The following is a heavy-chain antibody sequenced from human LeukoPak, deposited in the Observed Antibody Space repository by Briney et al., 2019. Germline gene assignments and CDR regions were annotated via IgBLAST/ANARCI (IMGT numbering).Heavy chain of an antibody. V-gene: IGHV3-30*02. Sequence: PGGSLRLSCAASGITFRNYGMHWVRQAPGKGLEWVAFIWYDGSNKYYADSVKGRFTISRDNSKSALFLQMNSLRAEDTAVYYCAKPGRSTTSGYWGQGTLVTVSS. CDR1: GITFRNYG. D-gene: IGHD2/OR15-2a*01. J-gene: IGHJ4*02. CDR3: AKPGRSTTSGY. CDR2: IWYDGSNK.